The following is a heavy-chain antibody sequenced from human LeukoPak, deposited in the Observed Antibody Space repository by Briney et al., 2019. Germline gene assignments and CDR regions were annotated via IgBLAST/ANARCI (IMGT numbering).Heavy chain of an antibody. V-gene: IGHV3-49*04. CDR1: GFTFGDYA. CDR2: IRSKVYGGTP. Sequence: GGSLRLSCTTSGFTFGDYAMSWVRQAPGKGLEWVGFIRSKVYGGTPEYAASVKGRFTISRDDSKSIAYLQMNSLKTEDTAVYYCTRVDCSSTSCYIPHADYWGRGTLVTVSS. J-gene: IGHJ4*02. D-gene: IGHD2-2*02. CDR3: TRVDCSSTSCYIPHADY.